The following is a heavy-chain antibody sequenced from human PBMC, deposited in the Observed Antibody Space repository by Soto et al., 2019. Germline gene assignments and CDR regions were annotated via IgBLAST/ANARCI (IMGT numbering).Heavy chain of an antibody. J-gene: IGHJ4*02. CDR3: ASCPDIYGALCAHLDX. V-gene: IGHV6-1*01. CDR2: TYYRSKWYN. CDR1: GDSVSSNGAA. D-gene: IGHD5-12*01. Sequence: SQTLSLTCSISGDSVSSNGAAWNWIRQSPSRGLECLGRTYYRSKWYNSYAVSLKSRITINPDPSKNQISLQLNSVTPEDTAVYYCASCPDIYGALCAHLDXWGLGILVTVSX.